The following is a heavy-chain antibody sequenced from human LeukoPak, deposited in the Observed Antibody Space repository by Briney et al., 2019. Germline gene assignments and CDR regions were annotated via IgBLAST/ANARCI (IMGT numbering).Heavy chain of an antibody. J-gene: IGHJ5*02. D-gene: IGHD2-2*01. V-gene: IGHV4-59*08. CDR1: GGSISSYY. CDR3: ARQGGEGTVVVPAADGYWFDP. Sequence: PSETLSLTCTVSGGSISSYYWSWIRQPPGRGLEWIGYIYYSGSTNYNLSLKSRVTISVDTSKNQFSLKLSSVTAADTAVYYCARQGGEGTVVVPAADGYWFDPWGQGTLVTVSS. CDR2: IYYSGST.